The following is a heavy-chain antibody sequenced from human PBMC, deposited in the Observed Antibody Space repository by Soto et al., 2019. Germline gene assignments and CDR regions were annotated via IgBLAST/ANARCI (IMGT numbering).Heavy chain of an antibody. CDR1: GGSISSYY. V-gene: IGHV4-59*01. J-gene: IGHJ4*02. D-gene: IGHD3-9*01. CDR2: IYYSGST. CDR3: ARMYYDILTGYPKIPYYFDY. Sequence: SETLSLTCTVSGGSISSYYWSWIRQPPGKGLEWIGYIYYSGSTNYNPSLKSRVTISVDTSKNQFSLKLSSVTAADTAVYYCARMYYDILTGYPKIPYYFDYWGQGTLVTVSS.